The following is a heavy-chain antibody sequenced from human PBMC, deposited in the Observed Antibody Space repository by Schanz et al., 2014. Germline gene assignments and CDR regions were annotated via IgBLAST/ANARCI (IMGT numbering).Heavy chain of an antibody. Sequence: EVQLVESGGGLVQPGGSLRLSCETSGFTFSNHAMSWVRQAPGKGLEWVSAISGRGGRTYYADSVKGRFTISRDNSKDTLYLQMNSLTADDTAVYYCARDKGGYYPFDYWGRGTLVTVSS. CDR2: ISGRGGRT. J-gene: IGHJ4*02. D-gene: IGHD3-3*01. CDR1: GFTFSNHA. V-gene: IGHV3-23*04. CDR3: ARDKGGYYPFDY.